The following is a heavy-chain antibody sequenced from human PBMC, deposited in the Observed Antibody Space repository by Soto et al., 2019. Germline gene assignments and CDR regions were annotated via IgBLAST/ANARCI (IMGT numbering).Heavy chain of an antibody. V-gene: IGHV4-31*03. J-gene: IGHJ1*01. CDR2: IYYSGST. CDR1: GGSVSGGVYY. Sequence: QVQLQESGPGLVKPSQTLSLTCTVSGGSVSGGVYYWNWIRQHPEKGLEWIGYIYYSGSTHYNPALSRRVTIAADTSKNQFSLTLSSGTVADTAVYYCARSSVAGAAYFQHWGQGTQVIVSS. D-gene: IGHD6-19*01. CDR3: ARSSVAGAAYFQH.